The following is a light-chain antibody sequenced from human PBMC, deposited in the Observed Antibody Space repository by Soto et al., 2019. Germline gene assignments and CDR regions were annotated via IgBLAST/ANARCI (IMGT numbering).Light chain of an antibody. CDR1: QSVSSN. J-gene: IGKJ1*01. CDR3: QQYNNWPPWT. V-gene: IGKV3-15*01. CDR2: GAS. Sequence: EIVMTQSPATLSVSPGERATLSCRASQSVSSNLAWYQQKPGQAPRLLIYGASTRATGIPARFSGSGSGKEFTLTISSPQSEDFAVYYCQQYNNWPPWTSGQGTKV.